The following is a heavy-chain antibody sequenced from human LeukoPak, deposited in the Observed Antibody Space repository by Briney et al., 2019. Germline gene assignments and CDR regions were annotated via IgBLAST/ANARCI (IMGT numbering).Heavy chain of an antibody. D-gene: IGHD3-3*01. Sequence: GGSLRLSCAASGFTFSSYSMNWVRQAPGKGLEWVSSISSSSSYIYYADSVKGRFTISRDNAKNSLYLQMNSLRAEDTAVYYCARVGALLRFLEWPDAFDIWGQGTMVTVSS. J-gene: IGHJ3*02. V-gene: IGHV3-21*01. CDR2: ISSSSSYI. CDR3: ARVGALLRFLEWPDAFDI. CDR1: GFTFSSYS.